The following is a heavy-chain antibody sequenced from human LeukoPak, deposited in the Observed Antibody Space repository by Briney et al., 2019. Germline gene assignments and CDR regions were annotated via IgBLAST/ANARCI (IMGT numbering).Heavy chain of an antibody. CDR3: ARVPPSDVLRYFDWFGGGFDY. Sequence: GGSLRLSCAASGFTFSDYYMSWIRQAPGKGLEWVSYISGSGSTIYYADSVKGRFTISRDNAKNSLYLQMNSLRAEDTAVYYCARVPPSDVLRYFDWFGGGFDYWGQGTLVTVSS. V-gene: IGHV3-11*04. D-gene: IGHD3-9*01. CDR2: ISGSGSTI. CDR1: GFTFSDYY. J-gene: IGHJ4*02.